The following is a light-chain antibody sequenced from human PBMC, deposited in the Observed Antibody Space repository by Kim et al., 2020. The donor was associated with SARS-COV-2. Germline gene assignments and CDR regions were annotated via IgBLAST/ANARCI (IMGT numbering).Light chain of an antibody. V-gene: IGLV2-14*03. CDR1: RSDVGAYNY. J-gene: IGLJ3*02. CDR3: SSFTRSTTYV. CDR2: DVS. Sequence: QSALTQPASVSGSPGQSITISCTGTRSDVGAYNYVSWYQQHPGKAPKLVIYDVSDRPSGVSSRFSGSKSGNTASLTISGLQAEDEADYYCSSFTRSTTYVFGGGTQLTVL.